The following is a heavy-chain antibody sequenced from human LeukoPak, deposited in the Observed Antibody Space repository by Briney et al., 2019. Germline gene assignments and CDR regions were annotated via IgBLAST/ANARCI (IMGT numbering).Heavy chain of an antibody. D-gene: IGHD2-2*02. Sequence: GASLKVSCKASGYTFTSYGIRWVRQAPGQGLEWMGWISAYNGNTNYAQKLQGRVTMTTDTSTSTAYMELSSLRSEDTAVYYCASEGRCSSTSCYTNYFDYWGQGTLVTVSS. CDR1: GYTFTSYG. CDR3: ASEGRCSSTSCYTNYFDY. CDR2: ISAYNGNT. V-gene: IGHV1-18*01. J-gene: IGHJ4*02.